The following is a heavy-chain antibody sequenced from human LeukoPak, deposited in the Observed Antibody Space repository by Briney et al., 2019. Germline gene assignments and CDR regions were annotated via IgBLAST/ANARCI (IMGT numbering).Heavy chain of an antibody. D-gene: IGHD3-22*01. CDR2: IRYDGSYK. Sequence: GGSLRLSCAASGFTFSSYVMHWVRQAPGKGLGWVAFIRYDGSYKYYADSVKGRFTISRDNSKNTLYLQMNSLRAEDTGVYYCAKPAGDSSGYYYFDYWGQGTLVTVSS. J-gene: IGHJ4*02. CDR1: GFTFSSYV. CDR3: AKPAGDSSGYYYFDY. V-gene: IGHV3-30*02.